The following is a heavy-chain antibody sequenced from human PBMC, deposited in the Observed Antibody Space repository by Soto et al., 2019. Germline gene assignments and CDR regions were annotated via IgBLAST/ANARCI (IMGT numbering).Heavy chain of an antibody. D-gene: IGHD2-21*01. Sequence: QVQLQESGPGLVKPSATLSLTCIVSGFSISSGYCTWIRQSPGKGLEWMGYISHSGLRHYRASLQSRLTMSVETCKNQFSLNLTSLTTAETAIYYCATSNTSRPGCDSWGQGTLVTVSS. CDR2: ISHSGLR. J-gene: IGHJ5*02. CDR3: ATSNTSRPGCDS. CDR1: GFSISSGY. V-gene: IGHV4-59*01.